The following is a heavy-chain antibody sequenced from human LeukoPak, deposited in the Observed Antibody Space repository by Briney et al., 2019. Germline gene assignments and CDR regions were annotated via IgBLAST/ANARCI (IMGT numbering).Heavy chain of an antibody. V-gene: IGHV1-8*01. CDR2: MNPNSGNT. D-gene: IGHD3-10*01. J-gene: IGHJ4*02. CDR3: ARVRYYGPGIYYRGLAY. CDR1: GYTFSTYD. Sequence: ASVKVSCKASGYTFSTYDINWVRQATGQGLEWMGWMNPNSGNTGYAQKFQGRVTMTRNTSISTAYMELSGLRSEDTAEYYCARVRYYGPGIYYRGLAYWGQGSLVTVSS.